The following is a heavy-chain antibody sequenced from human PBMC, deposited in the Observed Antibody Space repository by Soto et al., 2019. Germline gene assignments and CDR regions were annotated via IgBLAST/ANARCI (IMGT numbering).Heavy chain of an antibody. CDR2: ISWNSGSI. D-gene: IGHD2-8*01. CDR3: AKDKMVYAIGNDAFDI. CDR1: GFTFDDYA. Sequence: EVQLVESGGGLVQPGRSLRLSCAASGFTFDDYAMHWVRQAPGKGLEWVSGISWNSGSIGYADSVKGRITISRDNAKNSLYLQMNSLRAEDTALYYCAKDKMVYAIGNDAFDIWGQGTMVTVSS. V-gene: IGHV3-9*01. J-gene: IGHJ3*02.